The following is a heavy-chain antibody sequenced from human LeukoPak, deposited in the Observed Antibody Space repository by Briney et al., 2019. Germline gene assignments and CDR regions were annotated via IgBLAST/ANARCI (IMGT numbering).Heavy chain of an antibody. J-gene: IGHJ4*02. CDR1: GASVSSYY. D-gene: IGHD1-26*01. CDR3: VSYSGSNAYYAY. Sequence: SETLSLTCTVSGASVSSYYWSWIRQPAGKGLEWIGRIYTSGSTNYNPSLKSRVTMSVDTSKNQFSLKFSSVTAADTAVYYCVSYSGSNAYYAYWGQGTLVTVSS. V-gene: IGHV4-4*07. CDR2: IYTSGST.